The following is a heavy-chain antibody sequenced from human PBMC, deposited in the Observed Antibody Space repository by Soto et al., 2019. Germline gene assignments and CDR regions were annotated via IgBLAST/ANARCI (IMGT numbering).Heavy chain of an antibody. CDR3: ARALVAYYHSSGSLSWFDP. Sequence: ASVKVSCKASGYTFTSYGISWVRQAPGQGLEWMGWISAYNGNTNYAQKLQGRVTMTTDTSTSTAYMELRSLRSDDTAVYYCARALVAYYHSSGSLSWFDPWGQGTMVTVYS. J-gene: IGHJ5*02. CDR1: GYTFTSYG. CDR2: ISAYNGNT. D-gene: IGHD3-22*01. V-gene: IGHV1-18*04.